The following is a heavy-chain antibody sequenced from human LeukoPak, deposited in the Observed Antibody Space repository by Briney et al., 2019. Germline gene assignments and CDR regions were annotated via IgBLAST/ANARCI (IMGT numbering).Heavy chain of an antibody. CDR2: ITGSGDGT. Sequence: LGGSLRLSCAASGFTFSNYAMMWGRQAPGKRLEWISSITGSGDGTYYADSVRGRFTISRDNSENTLYLQVNSLRVEDTAVYFCVKGFVHPTYYFDYWGQGTLVTVSS. CDR3: VKGFVHPTYYFDY. CDR1: GFTFSNYA. D-gene: IGHD3-10*01. J-gene: IGHJ4*02. V-gene: IGHV3-23*01.